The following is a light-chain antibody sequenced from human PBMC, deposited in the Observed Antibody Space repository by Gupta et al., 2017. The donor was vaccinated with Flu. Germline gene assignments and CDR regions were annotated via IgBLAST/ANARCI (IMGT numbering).Light chain of an antibody. V-gene: IGKV3-20*01. CDR1: QAISSSY. CDR2: GAS. Sequence: EFGLRHSPGTLPLSPGERATLSCRASQAISSSYLAWYQQKPGQAPRLLIYGASSRATGIPDRFSGSGSGTDFTLTISRLEPEYFAVYYCQQFGRSPWTFGQGTKVEI. J-gene: IGKJ1*01. CDR3: QQFGRSPWT.